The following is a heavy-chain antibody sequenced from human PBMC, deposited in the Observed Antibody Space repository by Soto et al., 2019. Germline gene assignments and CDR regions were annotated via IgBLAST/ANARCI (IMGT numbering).Heavy chain of an antibody. V-gene: IGHV4-59*12. CDR1: GASLSSYY. J-gene: IGHJ4*02. D-gene: IGHD2-2*01. CDR2: IYYSGST. Sequence: SETLSLTCVVSGASLSSYYWSWIRQPPGKGLEWIGYIYYSGSTNYNPSLKSRVTISVDTSKNQFSLKLSSVTAADTAVYYRARGWVPAAMGWGQGTLVTV. CDR3: ARGWVPAAMG.